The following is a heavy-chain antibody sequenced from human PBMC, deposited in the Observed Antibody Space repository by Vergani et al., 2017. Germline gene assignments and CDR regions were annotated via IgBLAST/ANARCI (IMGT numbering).Heavy chain of an antibody. J-gene: IGHJ4*02. D-gene: IGHD1-1*01. CDR2: IYYSGST. CDR3: ARATGTRGGDY. CDR1: GGSISSYY. Sequence: QVQLQESGPGLVKPSETLSLTCTGSGGSISSYYWSWSRQPPGKGLEWIGYIYYSGSTNYNPSLKSRVTISVDTSKNQFSLKLSSVTAADTAVYYCARATGTRGGDYWGQGTLVTVSS. V-gene: IGHV4-59*01.